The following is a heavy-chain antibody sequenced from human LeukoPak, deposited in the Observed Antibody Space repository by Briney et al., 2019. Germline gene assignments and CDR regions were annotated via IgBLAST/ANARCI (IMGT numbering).Heavy chain of an antibody. D-gene: IGHD5-12*01. CDR3: ARGRLATITAGPFDY. CDR2: ISGDNGRT. V-gene: IGHV1-18*01. CDR1: GYTFSSYG. J-gene: IGHJ4*02. Sequence: GASVKVSCKASGYTFSSYGITWVRQAPGQGLEWMGWISGDNGRTKYAQNFQGRVTMTTDTSTSTAYMELRSLRSDDTAIYFCARGRLATITAGPFDYWGQGTLVAVSS.